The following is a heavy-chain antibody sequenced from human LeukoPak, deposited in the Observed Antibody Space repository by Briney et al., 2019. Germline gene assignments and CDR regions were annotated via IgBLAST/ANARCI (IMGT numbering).Heavy chain of an antibody. CDR1: GGSISSGDYS. CDR2: IYYTGST. V-gene: IGHV4-30-4*08. J-gene: IGHJ4*02. CDR3: ARDGRFSSGSVFDY. Sequence: SQTLSLTCTVSGGSISSGDYSWSWIRQPPGKGLEWIGYIYYTGSTYYNPSLKSRVTISVDTSKNQFSLKLTSVTAADMAVYYCARDGRFSSGSVFDYWGQGTLVTVSS. D-gene: IGHD3-3*01.